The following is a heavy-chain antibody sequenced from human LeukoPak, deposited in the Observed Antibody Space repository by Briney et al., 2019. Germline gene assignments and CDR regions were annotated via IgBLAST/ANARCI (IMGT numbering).Heavy chain of an antibody. J-gene: IGHJ4*02. D-gene: IGHD5-24*01. Sequence: GGSLRLSCAASGFTFSTYEMNWVHQAPGKGLEWVSYISSRGSAIYYADSVKGRFTISRDNAKNSLYLQMNSLRAEDTAVYYCARDRSGMATADYWGQGTLVTVSS. CDR1: GFTFSTYE. V-gene: IGHV3-48*03. CDR3: ARDRSGMATADY. CDR2: ISSRGSAI.